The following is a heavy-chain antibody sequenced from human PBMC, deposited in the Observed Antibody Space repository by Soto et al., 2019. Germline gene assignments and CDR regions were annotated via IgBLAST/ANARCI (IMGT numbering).Heavy chain of an antibody. CDR2: ISYDGSNK. J-gene: IGHJ4*02. Sequence: GGSLRLSCAASGFTFSSYAMHWVRQAPGKGLEWVAVISYDGSNKYYADSVKGRFTISRDNSKNTLYLQMNSLRAEDTAVYYCARDLTGDAVDYWGQGTLVTVSS. D-gene: IGHD3-9*01. CDR3: ARDLTGDAVDY. CDR1: GFTFSSYA. V-gene: IGHV3-30*04.